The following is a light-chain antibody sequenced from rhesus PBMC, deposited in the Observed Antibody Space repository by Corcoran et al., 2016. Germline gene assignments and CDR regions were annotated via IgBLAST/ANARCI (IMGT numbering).Light chain of an antibody. V-gene: IGLV2-32*02. CDR1: SSDICGYNY. CDR2: EVS. CDR3: SSYAGSNIFI. Sequence: AALTQPRSVSGSPGQSVTISCTGTSSDICGYNYVSWYQQHPGTAPKLMIYEVSKRPSGVSDRFSGSKSGNTASLTISGLQAEDEFDYYGSSYAGSNIFIFGTGTWLT. J-gene: IGLJ1*01.